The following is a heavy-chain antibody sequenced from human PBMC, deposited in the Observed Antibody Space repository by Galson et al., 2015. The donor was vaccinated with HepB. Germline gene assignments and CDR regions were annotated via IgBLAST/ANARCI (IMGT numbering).Heavy chain of an antibody. Sequence: ETLSLTCAVYGGSFSGYYWSWIRQPPGKGLEWIGEINHSGSTNYNPSLKSRVTISVDTSKNQFSLKLSSVTAADTAVYYCARAGGVVVVITAPFDYWGQGTLVTVSS. J-gene: IGHJ4*02. CDR3: ARAGGVVVVITAPFDY. D-gene: IGHD3-22*01. CDR1: GGSFSGYY. V-gene: IGHV4-34*01. CDR2: INHSGST.